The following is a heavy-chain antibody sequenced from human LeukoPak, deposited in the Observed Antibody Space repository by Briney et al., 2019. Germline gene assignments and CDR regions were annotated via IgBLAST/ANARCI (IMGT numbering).Heavy chain of an antibody. J-gene: IGHJ4*02. CDR1: GFSVNTRGVA. CDR3: SRTDTGYFYGFDY. Sequence: SGPTLVNPTQTLMLTCSLSGFSVNTRGVAVGWIRQPPGKALQWLALVYWDDDTRYNPSLRPRLTITKDTSNNQVVFTMTDMDPVDTATYFCSRTDTGYFYGFDYWGQGARVTVSS. CDR2: VYWDDDT. V-gene: IGHV2-5*02. D-gene: IGHD2/OR15-2a*01.